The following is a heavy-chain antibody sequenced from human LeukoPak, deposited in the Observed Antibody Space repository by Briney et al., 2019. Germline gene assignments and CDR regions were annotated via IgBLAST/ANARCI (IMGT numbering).Heavy chain of an antibody. V-gene: IGHV4-31*03. J-gene: IGHJ4*02. CDR2: IYHSGRS. CDR1: GDSISNGVKY. CDR3: ARDQVECTGGTCQSRVGFDF. Sequence: SETLSLTCTVSGDSISNGVKYWSWIRLHPGRGLEWIGYIYHSGRSYYNPSLKSRITMSVDTSKNQSSLNLSSVTAADTAVYYCARDQVECTGGTCQSRVGFDFWGQGTLVTVSS. D-gene: IGHD2-8*02.